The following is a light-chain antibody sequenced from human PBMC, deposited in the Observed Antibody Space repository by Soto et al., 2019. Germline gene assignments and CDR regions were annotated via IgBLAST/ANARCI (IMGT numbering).Light chain of an antibody. CDR1: QSVSSSY. CDR2: GAS. Sequence: RTLSLSPGEGATLSWRASQSVSSSYLAWYQQQPGQAPRPLIYGASSRATGIPDRVSGSGSGTYFTLTISSLQPEDFAGYYSQLSGFLPCTFGQGTILDIK. CDR3: QLSGFLPCT. V-gene: IGKV3-20*01. J-gene: IGKJ1*01.